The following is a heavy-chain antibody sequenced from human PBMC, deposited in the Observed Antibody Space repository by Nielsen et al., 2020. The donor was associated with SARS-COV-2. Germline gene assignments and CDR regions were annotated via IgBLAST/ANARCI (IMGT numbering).Heavy chain of an antibody. CDR1: GGSISSGVYY. CDR3: ARCGMYSSSSRFDP. CDR2: SYYSGSA. Sequence: SETLSLTCTVSGGSISSGVYYWSWIRQLPGKGLEWIGYSYYSGSAHYNPSLRSRVTISVDTSKNQFSLKLTSATAADTAVYYCARCGMYSSSSRFDPWGQGTPVTVSS. V-gene: IGHV4-31*03. D-gene: IGHD6-6*01. J-gene: IGHJ5*02.